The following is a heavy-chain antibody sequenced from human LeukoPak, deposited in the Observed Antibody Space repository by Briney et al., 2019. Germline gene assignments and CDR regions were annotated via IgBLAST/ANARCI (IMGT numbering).Heavy chain of an antibody. D-gene: IGHD5-24*01. CDR3: AREDRRDGYNHFDY. CDR1: GGTFSSYA. CDR2: VIPILGIA. J-gene: IGHJ4*02. Sequence: GASVKVSCKASGGTFSSYAISWVRQAPGQGLEWMVRVIPILGIANYAQKFQGRVTITADKSTGTAYMELSSLRSEDTAVYYCAREDRRDGYNHFDYWGQGTLVTVSS. V-gene: IGHV1-69*04.